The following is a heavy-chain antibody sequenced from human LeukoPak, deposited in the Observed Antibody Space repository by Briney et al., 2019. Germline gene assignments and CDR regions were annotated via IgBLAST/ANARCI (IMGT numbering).Heavy chain of an antibody. CDR2: ISGSGGST. J-gene: IGHJ4*02. Sequence: PGGSLRLSCAASGFTFSSYGMSWVRQAPGKGLEWVSAISGSGGSTYYADSVKGRFTISRDNSKNSLYLQMNSLRAEDTAVYYCARDPEVEMATIGGDYWGQGTLVTVSS. CDR1: GFTFSSYG. CDR3: ARDPEVEMATIGGDY. V-gene: IGHV3-23*01. D-gene: IGHD5-24*01.